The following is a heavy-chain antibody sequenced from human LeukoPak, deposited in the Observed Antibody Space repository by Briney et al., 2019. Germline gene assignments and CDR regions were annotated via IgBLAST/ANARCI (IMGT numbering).Heavy chain of an antibody. D-gene: IGHD3-22*01. J-gene: IGHJ4*02. CDR1: GYTFTSYD. CDR2: MNPNSGNT. CDR3: ARQNYYDSSGYYYRTPADY. Sequence: ASVKVSCKASGYTFTSYDINWVRQATGQGLEWMGWMNPNSGNTGYAQKFQGRVTMTRNTSINTAYMELSSLRSEDTAVYYCARQNYYDSSGYYYRTPADYWGQGTLVTVSS. V-gene: IGHV1-8*01.